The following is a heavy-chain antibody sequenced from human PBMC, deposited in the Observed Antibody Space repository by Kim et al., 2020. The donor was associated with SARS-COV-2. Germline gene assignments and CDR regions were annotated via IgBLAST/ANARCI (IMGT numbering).Heavy chain of an antibody. D-gene: IGHD3-10*01. V-gene: IGHV3-7*01. Sequence: SEKYYVDTGKGRFTISRDNAMNSLFLQMNSLRAEDTAVYYCAGSRGVTRKWGQGTLVTVSS. CDR2: SEK. CDR3: AGSRGVTRK. J-gene: IGHJ4*02.